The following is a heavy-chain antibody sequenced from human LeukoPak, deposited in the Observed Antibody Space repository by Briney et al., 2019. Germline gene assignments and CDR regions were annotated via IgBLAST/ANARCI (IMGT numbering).Heavy chain of an antibody. Sequence: GGSLRLSCAASGFTVSSNEMSWVRQAPGKGLEWVSYISSSSYTIDYADSVKGRFTISRDNAKNSLYLQMNSLRAEDTAVYYCARSGSGYSYDHWGQGTLVTVSS. V-gene: IGHV3-48*04. CDR2: ISSSSYTI. CDR3: ARSGSGYSYDH. D-gene: IGHD3-22*01. CDR1: GFTVSSNE. J-gene: IGHJ4*02.